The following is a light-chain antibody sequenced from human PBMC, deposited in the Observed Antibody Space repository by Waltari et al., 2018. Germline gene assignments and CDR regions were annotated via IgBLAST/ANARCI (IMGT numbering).Light chain of an antibody. V-gene: IGKV3-20*01. CDR3: QQYGSLPYT. CDR1: QSVSRSY. CDR2: GAS. Sequence: EIVLTQSPGTLSLSPGETATLSCRASQSVSRSYLAWYQQKPGQAPRLLLYGASHRATGIPDRFSGSASGTDFTLTISSLESEDFAVYHCQQYGSLPYTFGQGTKLEIK. J-gene: IGKJ2*01.